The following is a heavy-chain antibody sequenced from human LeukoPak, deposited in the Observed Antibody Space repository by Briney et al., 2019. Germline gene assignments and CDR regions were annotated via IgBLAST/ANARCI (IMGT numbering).Heavy chain of an antibody. CDR1: GFTFSRSW. V-gene: IGHV3-7*01. Sequence: GGSLRLSCAASGFTFSRSWMSWVRQAPGKGLEWVANINQDGSEKYYVDSMKGRFTVSRDNARNSLYLQMDGLRAEDTAVYYCARGGTFVSDYWGQGTLVTVSS. CDR2: INQDGSEK. CDR3: ARGGTFVSDY. J-gene: IGHJ4*02. D-gene: IGHD1-1*01.